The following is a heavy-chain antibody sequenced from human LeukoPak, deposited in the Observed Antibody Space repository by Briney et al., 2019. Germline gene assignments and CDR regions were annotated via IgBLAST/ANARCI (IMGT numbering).Heavy chain of an antibody. D-gene: IGHD5-24*01. V-gene: IGHV4-38-2*02. CDR2: IYHIGSS. CDR1: GYSISSGYY. Sequence: PSETLSLTCTVSGYSISSGYYWGWIRQPPGKGLEWIGYIYHIGSSSYNPSLNSRVTMSIDTSTNQFSLRLSSVTAADTAIYYCARETSWRYFDYWGQGILVTVSS. CDR3: ARETSWRYFDY. J-gene: IGHJ4*02.